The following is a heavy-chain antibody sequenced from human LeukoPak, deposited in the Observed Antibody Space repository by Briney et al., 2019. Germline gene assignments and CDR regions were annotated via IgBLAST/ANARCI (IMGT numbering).Heavy chain of an antibody. CDR1: DGSINDFF. CDR2: IYASGSS. CDR3: ASSGFGESDY. Sequence: SETLSLTCTVSDGSINDFFWSWIRQPARKGLEWIGRIYASGSSNYNPSLKSRVTMSVGTSKKHFSLKLSSVTAADTAVYYCASSGFGESDYWGQGTLVTVSS. J-gene: IGHJ4*02. V-gene: IGHV4-4*07. D-gene: IGHD3-10*01.